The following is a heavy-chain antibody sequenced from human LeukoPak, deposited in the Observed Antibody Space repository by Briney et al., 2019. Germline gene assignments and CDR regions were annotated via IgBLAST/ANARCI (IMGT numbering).Heavy chain of an antibody. V-gene: IGHV3-74*01. CDR2: LSSDGMTI. D-gene: IGHD4-11*01. Sequence: GGSLRLSCAASGFTFSSNWMHWVRQAPGKGLVWVSRLSSDGMTITYADFVKGRFTISRDNAKNMLFLQMDSLRAEDTAVYFCARGGTAMTTLDYMDVWGKGTTVTVSS. CDR1: GFTFSSNW. CDR3: ARGGTAMTTLDYMDV. J-gene: IGHJ6*03.